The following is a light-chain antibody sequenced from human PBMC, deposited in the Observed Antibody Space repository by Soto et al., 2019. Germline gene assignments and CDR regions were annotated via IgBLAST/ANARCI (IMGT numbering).Light chain of an antibody. V-gene: IGKV3-20*01. CDR2: GAS. CDR3: QQYGSSPPWT. CDR1: QIVSSSY. Sequence: EIVLPQSPATISLSPVARAPTYCRAIQIVSSSYLAWYQQKPGQAPRLLIYGASSRATSIPDRFSGSGSGTDFTLTISRLEPEDFAVYYCQQYGSSPPWTFGQGTTVDIK. J-gene: IGKJ1*01.